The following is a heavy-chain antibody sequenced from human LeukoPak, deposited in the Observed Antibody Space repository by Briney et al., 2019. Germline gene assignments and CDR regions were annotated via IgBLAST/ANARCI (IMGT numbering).Heavy chain of an antibody. V-gene: IGHV3-23*01. CDR1: GFIFRTYD. CDR3: AKDSAL. Sequence: GGSLRLSCAASGFIFRTYDMRWVRQAPGEGLEWVASISGSGGTTYYADSVKGRFTISRDNSKNTLYLHMYSLRAEDTALYYCAKDSALWGQGTLVTVSS. J-gene: IGHJ4*02. D-gene: IGHD3-10*01. CDR2: ISGSGGTT.